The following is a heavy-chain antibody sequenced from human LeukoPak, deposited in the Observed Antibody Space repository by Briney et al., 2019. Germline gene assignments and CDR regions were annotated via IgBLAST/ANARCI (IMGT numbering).Heavy chain of an antibody. CDR2: ISYDGSNK. CDR1: GFTFSSYA. D-gene: IGHD2-15*01. Sequence: GGSLRLSCAASGFTFSSYAMHWVRQAPGKGLEWVAVISYDGSNKYYADSVKGRFTISRDNSKNTLYLQMNSLRAEDTAVYYCARDGYRSGGSCGYFDYWGQGTLVTVSS. CDR3: ARDGYRSGGSCGYFDY. V-gene: IGHV3-30*04. J-gene: IGHJ4*02.